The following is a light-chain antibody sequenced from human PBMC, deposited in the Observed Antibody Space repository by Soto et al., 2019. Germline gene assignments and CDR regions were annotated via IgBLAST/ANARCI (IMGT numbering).Light chain of an antibody. CDR3: CSYAGSNNYV. J-gene: IGLJ1*01. CDR1: SSDVGGYKY. CDR2: EVS. Sequence: QSALTQPPSASGSPGQSVTISCTGTSSDVGGYKYVSWFQQHPGKAPKLMICEVSKRPSGVPDRFSGSRSGNTASLTVSALQAEDEADYFCCSYAGSNNYVFGTGNKVTVL. V-gene: IGLV2-8*01.